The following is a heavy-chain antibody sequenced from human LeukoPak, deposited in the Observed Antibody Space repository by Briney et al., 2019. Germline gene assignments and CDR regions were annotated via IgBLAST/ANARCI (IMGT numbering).Heavy chain of an antibody. CDR3: AKEAGGYYYFYGMDV. D-gene: IGHD2-15*01. CDR2: IKQDGSEK. Sequence: GGSLRLSCAASGFTFSSYWMSWVRQAPGKGLEWVANIKQDGSEKYYVDSVKGRFTISRDNAKNSLYLQMNSLRAEDTAVYYCAKEAGGYYYFYGMDVWGQGTTVTVSS. J-gene: IGHJ6*02. CDR1: GFTFSSYW. V-gene: IGHV3-7*01.